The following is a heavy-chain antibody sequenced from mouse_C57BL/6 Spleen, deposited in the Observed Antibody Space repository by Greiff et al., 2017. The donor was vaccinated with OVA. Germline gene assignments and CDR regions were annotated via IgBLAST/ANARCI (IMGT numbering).Heavy chain of an antibody. CDR1: GYTFTSYW. V-gene: IGHV1-50*01. CDR3: ATLYYYGSSWAY. J-gene: IGHJ3*01. D-gene: IGHD1-1*01. Sequence: QVQLQQPGAELVKPGASVKLSCKASGYTFTSYWMQWVKQRPGQGLEWIGEIDPSDSYTNYNQKFKGKATLTVDTSSSTAYMQLSSLTSEDSAVYDCATLYYYGSSWAYWGQGTLVTVSA. CDR2: IDPSDSYT.